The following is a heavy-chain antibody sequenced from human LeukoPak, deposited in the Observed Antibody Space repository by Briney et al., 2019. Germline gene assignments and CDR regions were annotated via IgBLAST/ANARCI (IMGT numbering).Heavy chain of an antibody. D-gene: IGHD1-26*01. CDR1: GFTFSIYT. J-gene: IGHJ2*01. Sequence: GGSLRLSCAAPGFTFSIYTMHWVRQTPGKGLERVAHISYDGGNKFYAHTVRGPFTISRDNSKNTLYLQMNSLRAEDTAVYYCAKNLLGSESFSWYFDLWGRGTLVTVSS. CDR2: ISYDGGNK. CDR3: AKNLLGSESFSWYFDL. V-gene: IGHV3-30-3*02.